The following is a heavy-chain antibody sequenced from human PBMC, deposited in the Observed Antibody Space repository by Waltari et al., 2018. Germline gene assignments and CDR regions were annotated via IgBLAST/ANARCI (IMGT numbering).Heavy chain of an antibody. V-gene: IGHV1-69*01. CDR2: IIPIFGTA. CDR1: GGTFSSYA. Sequence: QVQLVQSGAEVKKPGSSVKVSCKASGGTFSSYAISWVRQAPGQGLEWMGGIIPIFGTANYAQKFQVRVTITADESTSTAYMELSSLRSEDTAVYYCARGRYYYDSSGYVIDYWGQGTLVTVSS. J-gene: IGHJ4*02. CDR3: ARGRYYYDSSGYVIDY. D-gene: IGHD3-22*01.